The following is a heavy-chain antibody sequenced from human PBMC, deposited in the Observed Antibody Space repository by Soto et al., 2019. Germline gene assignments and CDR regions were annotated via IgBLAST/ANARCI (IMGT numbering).Heavy chain of an antibody. CDR1: GFTFDDYA. V-gene: IGHV3-9*01. J-gene: IGHJ4*02. CDR3: AKDSNLGIAAALFDY. CDR2: ISWNSGSI. D-gene: IGHD6-13*01. Sequence: GGSLRLSCAASGFTFDDYAMHWVRQAPGKGLEWVSGISWNSGSIGYADSVKGRLTISRDNAKNSLYLQMNSLRAEDTALYYCAKDSNLGIAAALFDYWGQGTLVTVSS.